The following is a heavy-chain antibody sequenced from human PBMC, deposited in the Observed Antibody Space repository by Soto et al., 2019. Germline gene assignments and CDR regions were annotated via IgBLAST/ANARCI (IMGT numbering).Heavy chain of an antibody. J-gene: IGHJ5*02. CDR1: GFIFDNFG. CDR2: ISGSGFKK. CDR3: AKNQGVELVPLATVDWFDP. D-gene: IGHD1-26*01. Sequence: PGGPLRLSCSASGFIFDNFGMSWVRQAPGKGLEWISSISGSGFKKYYADSVKGRFTISRDNSKSTVYLELNNLSAEDTAVYHCAKNQGVELVPLATVDWFDPWGPGSVVPVSS. V-gene: IGHV3-23*01.